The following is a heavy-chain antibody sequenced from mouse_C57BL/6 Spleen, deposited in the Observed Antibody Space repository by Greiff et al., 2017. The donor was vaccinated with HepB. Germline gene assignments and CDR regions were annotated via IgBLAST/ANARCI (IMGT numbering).Heavy chain of an antibody. D-gene: IGHD2-4*01. CDR1: GFTFSDYY. Sequence: EVKVVESGGGLVQPGGSLKLSCAASGFTFSDYYMYWVRQTPEKRLEWVAYISNGGGSTYYPDTVKGRFTISRDNAKNTLYLQMSRLKSEDTAMYYCARQGDDYDEDWFAYWGQGTLVTVSA. CDR2: ISNGGGST. J-gene: IGHJ3*01. V-gene: IGHV5-12*01. CDR3: ARQGDDYDEDWFAY.